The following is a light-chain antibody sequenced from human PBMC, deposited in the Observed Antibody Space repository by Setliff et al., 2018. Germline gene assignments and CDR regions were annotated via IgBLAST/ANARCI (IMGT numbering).Light chain of an antibody. Sequence: QSALTQPASVSGYTGQSITISCAGTSSDVGAYNYVSWYQQNPGKAPKLLIYAVNNRPSGVSDRFSGSKSGNTASLTISGLQAEDEADYYCGSYARSSAPYVFGTGTKVTVL. CDR2: AVN. CDR3: GSYARSSAPYV. CDR1: SSDVGAYNY. V-gene: IGLV2-14*01. J-gene: IGLJ1*01.